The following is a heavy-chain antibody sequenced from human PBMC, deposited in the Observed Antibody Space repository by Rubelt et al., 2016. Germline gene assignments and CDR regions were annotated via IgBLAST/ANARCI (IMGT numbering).Heavy chain of an antibody. Sequence: GGGVVQPGRSLRLSCAASGFTFSSSGMHWVRQAPGKGLEWVAVMSYDGSKKYYADSVKGRFTMSRDKSKNTVYLQMNSLRAEDTAVYYCAKDVGRHSNYLANDAFDIWGQGTMGTVSS. CDR2: MSYDGSKK. D-gene: IGHD4-11*01. CDR1: GFTFSSSG. J-gene: IGHJ3*02. CDR3: AKDVGRHSNYLANDAFDI. V-gene: IGHV3-30*18.